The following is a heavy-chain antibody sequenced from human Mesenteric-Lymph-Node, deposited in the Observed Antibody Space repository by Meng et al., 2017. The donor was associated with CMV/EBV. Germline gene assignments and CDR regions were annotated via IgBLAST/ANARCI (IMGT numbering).Heavy chain of an antibody. CDR1: GYTFTGYN. J-gene: IGHJ4*02. CDR2: INPSGGST. V-gene: IGHV1-46*01. D-gene: IGHD2-2*01. Sequence: ASVKVSCKASGYTFTGYNIHWVRQAPGQGLEWMGIINPSGGSTSYAQKFQGRVTMTRDTSTSTVYMELSSLRSEDTAVYYCARPDSIFSSTSCPGGYWGQGTLVTVSS. CDR3: ARPDSIFSSTSCPGGY.